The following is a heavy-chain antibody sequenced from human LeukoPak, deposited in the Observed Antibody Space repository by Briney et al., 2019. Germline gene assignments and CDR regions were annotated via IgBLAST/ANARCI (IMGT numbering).Heavy chain of an antibody. Sequence: TSETLSLTCTVSGGSISSYYWSWIRQPAGKGLEWIGRIYTSGSTNYNPSLKSRVTTSVDTSKNQFSLKLSSVTAADTAVYYCARSDYDSSGYYSAFDIWGQGTMVTVSS. J-gene: IGHJ3*02. D-gene: IGHD3-22*01. CDR2: IYTSGST. CDR3: ARSDYDSSGYYSAFDI. CDR1: GGSISSYY. V-gene: IGHV4-4*07.